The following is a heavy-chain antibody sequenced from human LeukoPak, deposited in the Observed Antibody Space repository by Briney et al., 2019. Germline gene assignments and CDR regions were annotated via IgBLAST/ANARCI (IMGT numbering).Heavy chain of an antibody. CDR3: ARLLKDYGDLFDY. J-gene: IGHJ4*02. Sequence: ASVKVSCKASGYTFTSYGISWVRQAPGQGLEWMGWINPNSGGTNYAQKFQGRVTMTRDTSISTAYMELSRLRSDDTAVYYCARLLKDYGDLFDYWGQGTLVTVSS. CDR2: INPNSGGT. D-gene: IGHD4-17*01. CDR1: GYTFTSYG. V-gene: IGHV1-2*02.